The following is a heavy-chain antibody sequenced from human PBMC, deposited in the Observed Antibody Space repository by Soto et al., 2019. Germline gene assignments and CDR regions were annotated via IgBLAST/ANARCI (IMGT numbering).Heavy chain of an antibody. Sequence: PGGSLRLSCAASGFTFSSYSMNWVRQAPGKGLEWVSYISSSSSTIYYADSVKGRFTISRDNAKNSLYLQMNSLRDEDTAVYYCAREDTAMVNDAFDIWGQGTMVTVSS. V-gene: IGHV3-48*02. CDR1: GFTFSSYS. D-gene: IGHD5-18*01. J-gene: IGHJ3*02. CDR3: AREDTAMVNDAFDI. CDR2: ISSSSSTI.